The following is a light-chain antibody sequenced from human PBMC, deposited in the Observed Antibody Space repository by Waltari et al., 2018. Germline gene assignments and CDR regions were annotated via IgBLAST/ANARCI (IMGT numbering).Light chain of an antibody. CDR3: CSYAGSSTFA. Sequence: SALTQPASVSGSPGQSITISCTGTSSDVGGYDLVSWYQQHPGKAPKLMIFEVNKRPSGVSNSFSGSRSGNTASLTISGLQAEDEADYYCCSYAGSSTFAFGTGTKVTVL. CDR2: EVN. J-gene: IGLJ1*01. CDR1: SSDVGGYDL. V-gene: IGLV2-23*02.